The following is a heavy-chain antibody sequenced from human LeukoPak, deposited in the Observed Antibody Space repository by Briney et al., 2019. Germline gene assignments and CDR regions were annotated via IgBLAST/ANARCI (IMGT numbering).Heavy chain of an antibody. Sequence: PGGSLRLSCTASGFTFSSYAMNWVRQAPGKGLEWVSGIGAGGTFTYYADSVKGRFTIFRDNSRNTLYLQMNSLRADDTAVYYCASTSMARGGYAFDIWGQGTMVAVSS. V-gene: IGHV3-23*01. D-gene: IGHD3-16*01. CDR1: GFTFSSYA. CDR2: IGAGGTFT. CDR3: ASTSMARGGYAFDI. J-gene: IGHJ3*02.